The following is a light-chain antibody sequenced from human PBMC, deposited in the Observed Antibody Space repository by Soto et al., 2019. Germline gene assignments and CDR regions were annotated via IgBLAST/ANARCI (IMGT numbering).Light chain of an antibody. J-gene: IGKJ1*01. CDR2: SVS. CDR3: QQSYNSPTWT. CDR1: QNIGNY. Sequence: DIQMTQSPSSLSASVGDRVTITCRASQNIGNYLHWYQQQPGKAPKLLIYSVSNLQTGVPSRFSGRGSGTDFPLTISSLQPEDSSTFYCQQSYNSPTWTFGQGTKVEIK. V-gene: IGKV1-39*01.